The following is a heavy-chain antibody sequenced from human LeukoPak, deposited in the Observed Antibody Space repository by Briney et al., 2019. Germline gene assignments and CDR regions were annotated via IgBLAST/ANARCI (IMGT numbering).Heavy chain of an antibody. J-gene: IGHJ5*02. CDR2: INHSGST. CDR1: GGSFSGYY. V-gene: IGHV4-34*01. D-gene: IGHD6-19*01. CDR3: AGRYSSGWYWFDP. Sequence: PSETLSLTCAVYGGSFSGYYWSWIRQPPGKGLEWIGEINHSGSTNYNPSLKSRVTISVDTSKNQFSLKLSSVTAADTAVYYCAGRYSSGWYWFDPWGQETLVTVSS.